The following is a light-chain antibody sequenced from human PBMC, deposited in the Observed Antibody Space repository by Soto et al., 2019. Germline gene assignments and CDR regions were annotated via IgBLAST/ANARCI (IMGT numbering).Light chain of an antibody. V-gene: IGLV2-14*03. Sequence: QSALTQPASVSGSPGQSITISCTGTASDVGGYNFVSWYQKHPGKAPKLIIYDVSDRASGVSNRFSGSKSGNTASLTISGLQAEDEGDYYCCSYSSGTTPWVVGTGTKVTVL. CDR3: CSYSSGTTPWV. CDR1: ASDVGGYNF. CDR2: DVS. J-gene: IGLJ1*01.